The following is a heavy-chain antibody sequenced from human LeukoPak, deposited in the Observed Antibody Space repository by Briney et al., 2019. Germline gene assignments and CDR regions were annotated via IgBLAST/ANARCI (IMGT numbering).Heavy chain of an antibody. Sequence: KASETLPLTCTVSGGSISSYYWSWIRQPPGKGLEWIGYIYYSGSTNYNPSLKSRVTISVDTSKNQFSLKLSSVIAADTAVYYCARGTMVRGVIDHYYFDYWGQGTLVTVSS. CDR1: GGSISSYY. CDR3: ARGTMVRGVIDHYYFDY. V-gene: IGHV4-59*01. CDR2: IYYSGST. D-gene: IGHD3-10*01. J-gene: IGHJ4*02.